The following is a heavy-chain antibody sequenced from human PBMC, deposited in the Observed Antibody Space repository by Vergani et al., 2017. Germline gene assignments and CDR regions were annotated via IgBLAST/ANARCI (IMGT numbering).Heavy chain of an antibody. V-gene: IGHV3-23*04. D-gene: IGHD6-13*01. J-gene: IGHJ5*02. Sequence: LVESGGGLVQPGGSLRLSCAASGFTFNIYAMSWVRQAPGKGLEWVSTITYNGGRTYYADSVTGRFTISRDNSKNTLYLQMNSLRAEDTAVYYCAKDAASSSWYGNWFDPWGQGTLVTVSS. CDR3: AKDAASSSWYGNWFDP. CDR1: GFTFNIYA. CDR2: ITYNGGRT.